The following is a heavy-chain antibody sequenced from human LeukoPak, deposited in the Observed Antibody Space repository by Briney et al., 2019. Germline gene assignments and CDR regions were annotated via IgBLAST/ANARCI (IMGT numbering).Heavy chain of an antibody. CDR3: ARGAARRLDY. D-gene: IGHD6-6*01. CDR1: GDSVSSNSAA. Sequence: SQTLSLTCAISGDSVSSNSAAWNWIRQSPSRGLEWLGRTYYRSKWYTGYAGSVKSRITINPDTSKNQFSLQLSSVTPEDTAVYYCARGAARRLDYWGQGTLVTVSS. V-gene: IGHV6-1*01. J-gene: IGHJ4*02. CDR2: TYYRSKWYT.